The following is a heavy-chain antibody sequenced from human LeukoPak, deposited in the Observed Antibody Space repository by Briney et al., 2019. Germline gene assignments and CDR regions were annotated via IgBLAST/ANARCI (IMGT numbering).Heavy chain of an antibody. D-gene: IGHD2-15*01. CDR1: RFTFRNYW. CDR2: IKQDGSEK. V-gene: IGHV3-7*03. Sequence: GESLRLSCIASRFTFRNYWMSWVRQAPGKGLEWVANIKQDGSEKYYVDSVKGRFSISRDNAKSSLDLQMNNLRAEDTAVYYCATTQTFDYWGQGTLVTVSS. CDR3: ATTQTFDY. J-gene: IGHJ4*02.